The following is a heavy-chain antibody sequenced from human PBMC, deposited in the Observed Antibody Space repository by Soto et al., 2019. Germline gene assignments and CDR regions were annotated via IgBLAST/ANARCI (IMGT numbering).Heavy chain of an antibody. V-gene: IGHV3-21*01. J-gene: IGHJ3*02. CDR1: GFTFSSYS. CDR3: ARDRWYGDYDADAFDI. Sequence: GGSLRLSCAASGFTFSSYSMNWVRQAPGKGLEWVSSISSSSSYIYYADSVKGRFTISRDNAKNSLYLQMNSLRAEDTAVYYCARDRWYGDYDADAFDIWGQGTMVTVSS. CDR2: ISSSSSYI. D-gene: IGHD4-17*01.